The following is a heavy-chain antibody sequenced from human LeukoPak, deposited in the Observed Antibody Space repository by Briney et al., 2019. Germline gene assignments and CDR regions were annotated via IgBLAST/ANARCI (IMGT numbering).Heavy chain of an antibody. CDR2: ISPDNGVT. J-gene: IGHJ4*02. V-gene: IGHV1-2*06. CDR1: GYTFTDYY. CDR3: ARKTTALDY. D-gene: IGHD4-17*01. Sequence: GASVKVSCKTSGYTFTDYYLYWVRQAPGQGPEWMGRISPDNGVTKIAQEFQGRVTMTRDTSINTIYMELGRLTGDDTAVYYCARKTTALDYWGQGTQISV.